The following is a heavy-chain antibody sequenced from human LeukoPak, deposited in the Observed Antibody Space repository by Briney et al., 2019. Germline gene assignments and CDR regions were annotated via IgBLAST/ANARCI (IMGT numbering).Heavy chain of an antibody. CDR1: GFTFSSYG. V-gene: IGHV3-30*02. Sequence: PGGSLRLSCAASGFTFSSYGMHWVRQAPGKGLEWVAFIRYDGSNKYYADSVKGRFTISRDNSKNTLYLQMNSLRADDTAVSYCAKLRVGATPELDYWGQGTLVTVSS. CDR3: AKLRVGATPELDY. D-gene: IGHD1-26*01. CDR2: IRYDGSNK. J-gene: IGHJ4*02.